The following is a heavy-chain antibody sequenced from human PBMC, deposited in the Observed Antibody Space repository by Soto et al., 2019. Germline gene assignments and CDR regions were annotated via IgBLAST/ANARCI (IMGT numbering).Heavy chain of an antibody. CDR3: AREGLTGTIGLYYYYGMDV. V-gene: IGHV4-59*01. CDR2: IYYSGST. J-gene: IGHJ6*02. D-gene: IGHD1-7*01. CDR1: GGSISSYY. Sequence: QVQLQESGPGLVKPSETLSLTCTVSGGSISSYYWSWIRQPPGKGLEWIGYIYYSGSTNYNPSLKSRGTISVDTSKSQVSLKLSSVTAADTAVYYCAREGLTGTIGLYYYYGMDVWGQGTTVTVSS.